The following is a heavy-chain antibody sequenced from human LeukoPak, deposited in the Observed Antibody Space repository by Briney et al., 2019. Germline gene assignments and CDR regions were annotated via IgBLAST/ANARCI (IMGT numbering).Heavy chain of an antibody. CDR3: VGGSMTTVTGFDY. V-gene: IGHV4-39*01. Sequence: SGTLSLTCTVSGGSISSSSYSWGWIRQPPGKGLEWIGSIYYSGSTYYNPSLKSRVTISVDTSKNQFSLKLSSVTAADTAVYYCVGGSMTTVTGFDYWGQGTLVTVSS. J-gene: IGHJ4*02. CDR1: GGSISSSSYS. D-gene: IGHD4-17*01. CDR2: IYYSGST.